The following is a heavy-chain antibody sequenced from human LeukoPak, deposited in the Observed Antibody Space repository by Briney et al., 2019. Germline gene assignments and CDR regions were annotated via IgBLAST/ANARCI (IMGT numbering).Heavy chain of an antibody. D-gene: IGHD2-2*01. J-gene: IGHJ4*02. CDR1: GFTFSSYA. CDR3: ARDQLRCSSTNCYPDY. CDR2: ISYDGSNK. Sequence: PGRSLRLSCAASGFTFSSYAMHWVRQAPGKGLEWVALISYDGSNKYFADSVKGRFTISRDNSKNTLYLQMNSLRSEDTAVYYCARDQLRCSSTNCYPDYWGQGTLVTVSS. V-gene: IGHV3-30-3*01.